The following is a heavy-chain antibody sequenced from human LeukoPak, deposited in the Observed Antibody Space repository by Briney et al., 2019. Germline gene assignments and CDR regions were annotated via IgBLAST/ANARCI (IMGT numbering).Heavy chain of an antibody. Sequence: SETLSLTCTVSGGSISSGDYYWSWIRQPPGKGLEWIGYIYYSGSTNYTPSLKSRVTISLDTSKNQFSLKLSSVTAADTAVYFCARTRGRDGYNPLNTFDIWGQGAMVTVSS. CDR1: GGSISSGDYY. V-gene: IGHV4-61*08. CDR2: IYYSGST. D-gene: IGHD5-24*01. CDR3: ARTRGRDGYNPLNTFDI. J-gene: IGHJ3*02.